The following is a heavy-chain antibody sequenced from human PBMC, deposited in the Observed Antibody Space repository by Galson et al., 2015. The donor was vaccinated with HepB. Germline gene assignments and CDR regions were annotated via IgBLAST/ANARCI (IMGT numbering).Heavy chain of an antibody. CDR1: GFTFSSYG. V-gene: IGHV3-30*18. CDR3: ANGPMARGAPFDY. CDR2: ISYDGSNK. Sequence: SLRLSCAASGFTFSSYGMHWVRQAPGKGLEWVAVISYDGSNKYYADSVKGRFTISRDNSKNTLYLQMNSLRAEDTAVYYCANGPMARGAPFDYWGQGTLVTVSS. D-gene: IGHD3-10*01. J-gene: IGHJ4*02.